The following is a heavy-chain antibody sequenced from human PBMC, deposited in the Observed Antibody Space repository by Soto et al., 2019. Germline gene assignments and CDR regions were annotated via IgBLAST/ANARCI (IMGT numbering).Heavy chain of an antibody. J-gene: IGHJ4*02. D-gene: IGHD3-10*01. CDR1: GYTFTSYG. V-gene: IGHV1-18*01. CDR3: ARESTGITMVRGALDY. Sequence: ASVKVSCKASGYTFTSYGIIWVRQAPGQGLEWMGWISAYNGNTNYAQKLQGRVTMTTDTSTSTAYMELRSLRSDDTAVYYCARESTGITMVRGALDYWGQGTLVTVSS. CDR2: ISAYNGNT.